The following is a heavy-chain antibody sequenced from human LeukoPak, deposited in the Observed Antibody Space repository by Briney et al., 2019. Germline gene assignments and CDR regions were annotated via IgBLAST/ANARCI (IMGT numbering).Heavy chain of an antibody. CDR2: INPSGGST. V-gene: IGHV1-46*01. D-gene: IGHD3-3*01. J-gene: IGHJ3*02. CDR3: ASAIFGVVKDAFDI. Sequence: ASVKVSCKASGYTFTGYYMHWVRQAPGQGLEWMGIINPSGGSTSYAQKFQGRVTITADESTSTAYMELSSLRSEDTAVYYCASAIFGVVKDAFDIWGQGTMVTVSS. CDR1: GYTFTGYY.